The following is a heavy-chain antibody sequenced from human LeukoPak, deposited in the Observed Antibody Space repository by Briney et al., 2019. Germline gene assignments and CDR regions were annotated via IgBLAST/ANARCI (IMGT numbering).Heavy chain of an antibody. Sequence: GGSLRLSCAASEFTFRSYTMNWVRQAPGKGLEWISSISSTGSVIYYADSLKGRFTVSRDNAKNSLYLQMNSLRVDDTAVYYCARSGGRLLNYYFDYWGQGTLVTVSS. V-gene: IGHV3-21*01. CDR1: EFTFRSYT. J-gene: IGHJ4*02. CDR3: ARSGGRLLNYYFDY. CDR2: ISSTGSVI. D-gene: IGHD1-14*01.